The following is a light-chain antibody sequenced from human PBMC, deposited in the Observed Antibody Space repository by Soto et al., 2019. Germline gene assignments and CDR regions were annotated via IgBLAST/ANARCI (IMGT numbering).Light chain of an antibody. J-gene: IGLJ1*01. CDR3: SSYTSSSTQYV. CDR2: EVS. Sequence: QSVLTQPASVSGSPGQSITISCTGTSSDVGGYNYVSWYQQHPGKAPKLMIYEVSNRPSGVSNRFSGSKSGNTASLTISGLQAEDEADCYCSSYTSSSTQYVFGTGTKVTVL. CDR1: SSDVGGYNY. V-gene: IGLV2-14*01.